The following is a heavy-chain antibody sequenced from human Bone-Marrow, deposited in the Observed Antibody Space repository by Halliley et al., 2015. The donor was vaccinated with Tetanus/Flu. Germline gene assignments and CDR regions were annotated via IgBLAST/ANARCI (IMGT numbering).Heavy chain of an antibody. CDR3: AKDEADKFGGYDFSDY. J-gene: IGHJ4*02. V-gene: IGHV3-23*01. Sequence: SAIRKSGGSTDYADSVKGRFTISRDNLKDTLYLQMKNLRAEDAAVYYCAKDEADKFGGYDFSDYWGQGTLVAVSS. D-gene: IGHD5-12*01. CDR2: IRKSGGST.